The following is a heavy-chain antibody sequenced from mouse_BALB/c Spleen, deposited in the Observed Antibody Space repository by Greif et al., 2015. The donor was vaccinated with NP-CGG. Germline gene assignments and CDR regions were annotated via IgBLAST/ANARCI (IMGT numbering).Heavy chain of an antibody. J-gene: IGHJ2*01. CDR1: GFTFSDYY. Sequence: EVQVVESGGGLVKPGGSLKLSCAASGFTFSDYYMYWVRQTPEKRLEWVATISDGGSYTYYPDSVKGRFTISRDNAKNNRYLQMSSLKSEDTAMYYCASLGYWGQGTTLTVSS. CDR2: ISDGGSYT. V-gene: IGHV5-4*02. D-gene: IGHD3-3*01. CDR3: ASLGY.